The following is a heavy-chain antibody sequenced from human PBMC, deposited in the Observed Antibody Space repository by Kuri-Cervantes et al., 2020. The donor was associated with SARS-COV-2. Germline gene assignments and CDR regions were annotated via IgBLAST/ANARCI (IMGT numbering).Heavy chain of an antibody. CDR2: INHSGST. J-gene: IGHJ4*02. V-gene: IGHV4-34*01. CDR3: ARLLSSSSSWN. D-gene: IGHD6-13*01. Sequence: ESLKISCAVYGGSFSGYYWSWIRQPPGKGLEWIGEINHSGSTNYNPSLKSRVTISVDTSKNQFSLKLSSVTATDTAVYYCARLLSSSSSWNWGQGTLVTSPQ. CDR1: GGSFSGYY.